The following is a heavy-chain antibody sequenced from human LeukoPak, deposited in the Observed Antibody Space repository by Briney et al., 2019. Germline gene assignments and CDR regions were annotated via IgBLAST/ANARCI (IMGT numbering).Heavy chain of an antibody. CDR3: ARGAATNYDFWSGYYRDYYYYYMDV. CDR2: IYYSGST. CDR1: GGSISSYY. J-gene: IGHJ6*03. Sequence: SETLSLTCTVSGGSISSYYWSWIRQPPGKGLEWIGYIYYSGSTNYNPSLKSRVTISVDTSKNQFSLKLSSVTAADTAVYYCARGAATNYDFWSGYYRDYYYYYMDVWGKGTTVTVSS. D-gene: IGHD3-3*01. V-gene: IGHV4-59*01.